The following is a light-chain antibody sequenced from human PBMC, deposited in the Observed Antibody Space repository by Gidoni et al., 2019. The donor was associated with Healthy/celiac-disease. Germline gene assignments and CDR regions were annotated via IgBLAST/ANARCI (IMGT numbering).Light chain of an antibody. Sequence: DIQMTQSPSTLPSSVVDRVIITCRASQSISSWLAWYQQKPGKAPKLLIYKASSLESEVPSRFGGSGSKTEFTHTISGLQPDNFTTYYCQKYNSYSWTFGQGTKVEIK. J-gene: IGKJ1*01. CDR2: KAS. V-gene: IGKV1-5*03. CDR3: QKYNSYSWT. CDR1: QSISSW.